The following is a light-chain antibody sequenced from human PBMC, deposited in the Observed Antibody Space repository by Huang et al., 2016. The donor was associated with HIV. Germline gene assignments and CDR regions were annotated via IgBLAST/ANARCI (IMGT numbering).Light chain of an antibody. CDR3: QQYNSYPYT. V-gene: IGKV1-5*03. CDR1: QSINSW. Sequence: LQMTQSPSTLSASVGDRVTITCRASQSINSWLAWYQQKPGKAPNLLIYKASSLQSGVTSSFSGSGSGTEFTLTISSLQPDDFATYYCQQYNSYPYTFGQGTKLEIK. J-gene: IGKJ2*01. CDR2: KAS.